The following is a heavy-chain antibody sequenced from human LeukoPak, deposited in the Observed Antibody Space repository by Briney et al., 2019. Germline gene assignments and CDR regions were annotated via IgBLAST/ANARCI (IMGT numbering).Heavy chain of an antibody. V-gene: IGHV1-18*01. D-gene: IGHD3-9*01. CDR3: ARGYYDILTGYARPFDY. J-gene: IGHJ4*02. CDR1: GGTFSSYA. CDR2: ISAYNGNT. Sequence: ASVKVSCKASGGTFSSYAISWVRQAPGQGLEWMGWISAYNGNTDYAQKLQGRVTMTTDTSTSTAYMELRSLRSDDTAVYYCARGYYDILTGYARPFDYWGQGTLVTVSS.